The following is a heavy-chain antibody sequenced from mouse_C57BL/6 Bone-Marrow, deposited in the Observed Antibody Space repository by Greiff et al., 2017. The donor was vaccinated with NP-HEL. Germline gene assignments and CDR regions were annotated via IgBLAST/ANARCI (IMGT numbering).Heavy chain of an antibody. CDR2: IWSGGST. CDR3: ARALYYGNYFDY. Sequence: VKLVESGPGLVQPSQSLSITCTVSGFSLTSYGVHWVRQSPGKGLEWLGVIWSGGSTDYNAAFISRLSIIKDNSKSQVFFKMNSLQADDTAIYYCARALYYGNYFDYWGQGTTLTVSS. CDR1: GFSLTSYG. D-gene: IGHD1-1*01. J-gene: IGHJ2*01. V-gene: IGHV2-2*01.